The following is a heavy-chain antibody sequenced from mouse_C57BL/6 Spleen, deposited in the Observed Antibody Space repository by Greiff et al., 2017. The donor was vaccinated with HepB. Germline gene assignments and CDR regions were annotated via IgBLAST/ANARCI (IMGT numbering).Heavy chain of an antibody. D-gene: IGHD2-3*01. CDR2: ISSGGSYT. CDR1: GFTFSSYG. J-gene: IGHJ3*01. V-gene: IGHV5-6*02. CDR3: ARRDYDEGWFAY. Sequence: EVNVVESGGDLVKPGGSLKLSCAASGFTFSSYGMSWVRQTPDKRLEWVATISSGGSYTYYPDSVKGRFTISRDNAKNTLYLQMSSLKSEDTAMYYCARRDYDEGWFAYWGQGTLVTVSA.